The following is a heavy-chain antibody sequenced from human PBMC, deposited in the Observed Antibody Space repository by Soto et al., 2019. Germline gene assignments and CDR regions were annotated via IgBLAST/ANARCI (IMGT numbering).Heavy chain of an antibody. CDR2: ISVYNGNT. Sequence: QVQLVQSGAEVKKPGASVKVSCKASDYSFTSYDISWVREAPGQGIEWMGWISVYNGNTNYAQKLQGRVTMTTDTSTSTAYMELRSLRSDDTAVYYCASGWFGEFVYYFDYWGQGTLVTVSS. CDR3: ASGWFGEFVYYFDY. D-gene: IGHD3-10*01. CDR1: DYSFTSYD. V-gene: IGHV1-18*01. J-gene: IGHJ4*02.